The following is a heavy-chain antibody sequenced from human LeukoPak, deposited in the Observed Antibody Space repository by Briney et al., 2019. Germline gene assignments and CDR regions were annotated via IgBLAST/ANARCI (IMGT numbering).Heavy chain of an antibody. CDR1: GGSISSYY. CDR2: IYYSGST. V-gene: IGHV4-59*01. D-gene: IGHD3-10*01. J-gene: IGHJ5*02. Sequence: PSETLSLTCTVSGGSISSYYWSWIRQPPGKGLEWIGYIYYSGSTNNNPSLKSRVTISVDASKNQFSLKLSSVTAADTAVYYCAGGITMVRGVIHWSDPWGQGTLVTVSS. CDR3: AGGITMVRGVIHWSDP.